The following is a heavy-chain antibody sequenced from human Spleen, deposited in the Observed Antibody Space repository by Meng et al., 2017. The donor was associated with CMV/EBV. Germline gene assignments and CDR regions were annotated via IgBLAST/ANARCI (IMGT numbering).Heavy chain of an antibody. Sequence: GESLKISCAASGFTFSHFAMHWVRQPPGRGLEWVAVIAFDGTNKYYADSVKGRFTFSRDNSRNTLYLQMDSLRPEDTAVYYCARGGPCSNGVCSDYGMDVWGQGTTVTVSS. J-gene: IGHJ6*02. D-gene: IGHD2-8*01. V-gene: IGHV3-30-3*01. CDR1: GFTFSHFA. CDR2: IAFDGTNK. CDR3: ARGGPCSNGVCSDYGMDV.